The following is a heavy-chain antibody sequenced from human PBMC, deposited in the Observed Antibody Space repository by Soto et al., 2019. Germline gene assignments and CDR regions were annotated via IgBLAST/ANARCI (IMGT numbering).Heavy chain of an antibody. CDR1: DGSISSDDFS. V-gene: IGHV4-30-2*01. CDR3: ARVPDR. Sequence: SETLSLTCTVSDGSISSDDFSWSWIRQPPGKGLEWIGYIYHSGSTYYNPSLKSRVTISVDRSKNQFSLKLSSVTAADTAVYYCARVPDRWGQGTLVTVSS. CDR2: IYHSGST. J-gene: IGHJ5*02. D-gene: IGHD2-2*01.